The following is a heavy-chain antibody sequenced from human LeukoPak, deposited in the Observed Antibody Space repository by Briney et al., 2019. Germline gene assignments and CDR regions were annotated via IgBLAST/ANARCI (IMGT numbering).Heavy chain of an antibody. CDR1: GYTFTSYA. CDR2: INAGNGNT. CDR3: ARDLVSSRATGPWGY. D-gene: IGHD6-13*01. V-gene: IGHV1-3*01. J-gene: IGHJ4*02. Sequence: ASVKVSCKASGYTFTSYAMHWVRQAPRQRLEWMGWINAGNGNTKYSQKFQGRVTITRDTSASTAYMELSSLRSEDTAVYYCARDLVSSRATGPWGYWGQGTLVTVSS.